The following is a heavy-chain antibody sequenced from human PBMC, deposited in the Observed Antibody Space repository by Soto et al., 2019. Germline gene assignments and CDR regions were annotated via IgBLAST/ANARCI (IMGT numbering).Heavy chain of an antibody. J-gene: IGHJ6*02. CDR3: AKRMVTRVYYYYGMDV. CDR2: ISGSGGST. V-gene: IGHV3-23*01. Sequence: PGGSLRLSCAASGFTFSSYAMSWVRQAPGKGLEWVSAISGSGGSTYYADSVKGRFTISRDNSKNTLYLQMNSLRAEDTAVYYCAKRMVTRVYYYYGMDVWGQGTTVTV. D-gene: IGHD2-21*02. CDR1: GFTFSSYA.